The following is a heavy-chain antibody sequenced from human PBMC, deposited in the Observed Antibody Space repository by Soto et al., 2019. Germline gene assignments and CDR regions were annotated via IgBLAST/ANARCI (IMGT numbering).Heavy chain of an antibody. CDR2: IYWDDDK. CDR3: ATSRYSTIMYYYYDLDG. J-gene: IGHJ6*03. Sequence: QITLKESGPTLVKPTQTLTLTCTFSGFSLSTSGVGVGWIRQPPGKALEWLALIYWDDDKRYSPSLKSRLTNTKHTSKNQVVLTMTNMGLVDTATYYCATSRYSTIMYYYYDLDGWGKGTTVNVYS. CDR1: GFSLSTSGVG. D-gene: IGHD4-4*01. V-gene: IGHV2-5*02.